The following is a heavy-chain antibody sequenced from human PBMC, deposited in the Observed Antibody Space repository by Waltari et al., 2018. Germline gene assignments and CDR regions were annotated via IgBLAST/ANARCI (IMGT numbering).Heavy chain of an antibody. CDR1: GFTFSSYA. D-gene: IGHD1-26*01. V-gene: IGHV3-23*01. J-gene: IGHJ3*02. Sequence: EVQLLESGGGLVQPGGSLRLSCAASGFTFSSYAMSLARQAPGKGLEELSASRGSGVSTYYADSVKGRFTISRDNSKNTLYLQMNSLRAEDTAVYYCAKAPTGRSYDAFDIWGQGTMVTVSS. CDR2: SRGSGVST. CDR3: AKAPTGRSYDAFDI.